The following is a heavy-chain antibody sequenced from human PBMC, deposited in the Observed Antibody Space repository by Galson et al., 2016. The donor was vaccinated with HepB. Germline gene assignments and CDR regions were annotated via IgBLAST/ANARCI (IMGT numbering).Heavy chain of an antibody. J-gene: IGHJ4*02. CDR2: ISGSGANT. Sequence: SLRLSCAASGFTFSNYAMTWVRQAPGKGLEWVSGISGSGANTHYANAVKGQFTISRDNSDNTLYLQMNSLRAEDTALYFCARYSNSWAPFDYWGQGRLVTVSS. D-gene: IGHD6-13*01. CDR3: ARYSNSWAPFDY. V-gene: IGHV3-23*01. CDR1: GFTFSNYA.